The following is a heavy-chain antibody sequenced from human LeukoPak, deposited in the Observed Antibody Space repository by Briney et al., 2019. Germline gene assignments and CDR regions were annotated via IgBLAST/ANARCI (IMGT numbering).Heavy chain of an antibody. CDR2: MNPNSGNT. CDR1: GYTFTSYD. Sequence: GASVKVSCKASGYTFTSYDINWVRQATGQGLEWMGWMNPNSGNTGYAQKFQGRVTMTRDTSTSTAYMELRSLRSDDTAVYYCARDRLGEWEPNDYWGQGTLVTVSS. CDR3: ARDRLGEWEPNDY. V-gene: IGHV1-8*01. J-gene: IGHJ4*02. D-gene: IGHD3-16*01.